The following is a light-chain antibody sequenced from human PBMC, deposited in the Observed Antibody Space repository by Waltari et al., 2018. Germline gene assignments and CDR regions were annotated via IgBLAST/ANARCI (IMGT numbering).Light chain of an antibody. CDR1: SSDVGGHNC. Sequence: QSALTQPPSASGSPGQSVTISCTGTSSDVGGHNCVSWYQQHPGKVPKLMIYEVSKRPSGVPDRVSGSKSGNTASRTVAGLQAEDEADYYCSSCAGSYGVVFGGGTKLTVL. V-gene: IGLV2-8*01. CDR2: EVS. CDR3: SSCAGSYGVV. J-gene: IGLJ2*01.